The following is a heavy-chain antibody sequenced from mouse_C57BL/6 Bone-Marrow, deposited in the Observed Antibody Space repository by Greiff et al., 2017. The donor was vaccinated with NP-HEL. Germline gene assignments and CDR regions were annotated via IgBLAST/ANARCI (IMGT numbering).Heavy chain of an antibody. D-gene: IGHD4-1*01. CDR2: IDPETGGT. CDR3: TRNGDWGVSDY. Sequence: QVHVKQSGAELVRPGASVTLSCKASGYTFTDYEMHWVKQTPVHGLEWIGAIDPETGGTAYNQKFKGKAILTADKSSSTAYMELRSLTSEDSAVYYCTRNGDWGVSDYWGQGTTLTVSS. CDR1: GYTFTDYE. V-gene: IGHV1-15*01. J-gene: IGHJ2*01.